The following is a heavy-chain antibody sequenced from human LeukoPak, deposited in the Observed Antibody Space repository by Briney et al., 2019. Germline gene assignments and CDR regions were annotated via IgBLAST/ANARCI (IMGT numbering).Heavy chain of an antibody. Sequence: GSSVKVSCKASGGTFSSYAISWVRQAPGQGLEWMGRIIPILGIANYAQKFQGRVTITADKSTSTAYMELSSLRSEDTAVYYCASIGYSYGFDYWGQGTLVTVSS. D-gene: IGHD5-18*01. J-gene: IGHJ4*02. CDR3: ASIGYSYGFDY. CDR1: GGTFSSYA. CDR2: IIPILGIA. V-gene: IGHV1-69*04.